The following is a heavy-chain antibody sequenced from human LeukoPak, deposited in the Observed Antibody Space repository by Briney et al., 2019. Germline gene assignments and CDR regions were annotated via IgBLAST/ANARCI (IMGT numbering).Heavy chain of an antibody. Sequence: SETLSLTCTVSGGSISSYYWSWIRQPPGKGLEWIGYIYYSGSTNYNPSLKSRVTVSVDTSKNQFSLKLSSVTAADTAVYYCARGSPGSGGSCYDYWGQGTLVTVSS. CDR1: GGSISSYY. V-gene: IGHV4-59*12. J-gene: IGHJ4*02. CDR3: ARGSPGSGGSCYDY. D-gene: IGHD2-15*01. CDR2: IYYSGST.